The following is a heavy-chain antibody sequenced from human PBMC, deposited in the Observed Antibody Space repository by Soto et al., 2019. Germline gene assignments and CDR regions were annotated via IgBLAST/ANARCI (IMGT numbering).Heavy chain of an antibody. V-gene: IGHV4-31*03. CDR2: IYYSGST. Sequence: SETLSLTCTVSGGSISSGGYYWSWIRQHPGKGLEWIGYIYYSGSTYYNPSLKSRVTISVDTSKNQFSLKLSSVTAADTAVYYCARKYCSGGSCYPNRFDPWGQGTMVTVSS. D-gene: IGHD2-15*01. CDR3: ARKYCSGGSCYPNRFDP. CDR1: GGSISSGGYY. J-gene: IGHJ5*02.